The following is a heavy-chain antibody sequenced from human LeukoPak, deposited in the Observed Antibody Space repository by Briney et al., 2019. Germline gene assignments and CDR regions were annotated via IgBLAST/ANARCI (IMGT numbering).Heavy chain of an antibody. V-gene: IGHV4-59*01. D-gene: IGHD6-19*01. CDR3: ARGEGSDWFDP. CDR1: GGSISSYY. CDR2: IYYSGST. J-gene: IGHJ5*02. Sequence: SETLSLTCTVSGGSISSYYWSWIRQPPGKGLEWIGYIYYSGSTNYDPSLKSRVTISVDTSKNQFSLKLSSVTAADTAVYYCARGEGSDWFDPWGQGTLVTVSS.